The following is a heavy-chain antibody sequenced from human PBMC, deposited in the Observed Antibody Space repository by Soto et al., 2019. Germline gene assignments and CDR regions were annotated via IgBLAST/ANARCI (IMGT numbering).Heavy chain of an antibody. CDR2: ISYDGSNK. V-gene: IGHV3-30-3*01. CDR3: AREGGYSYAIDC. J-gene: IGHJ4*02. Sequence: QVQLVESGGGVVQPGRSLRLSCAASGFTFSSYAMHWVRQAPGKGLEWVAVISYDGSNKYYADSVKGRFTISRDNSKNSLYLQLNSLRAEDTAVYYCAREGGYSYAIDCWGQGTLVTVSS. CDR1: GFTFSSYA. D-gene: IGHD5-18*01.